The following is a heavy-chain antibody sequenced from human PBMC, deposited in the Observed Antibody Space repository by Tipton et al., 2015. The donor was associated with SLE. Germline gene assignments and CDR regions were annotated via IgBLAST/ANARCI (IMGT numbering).Heavy chain of an antibody. V-gene: IGHV4-61*09. CDR1: GGSISSGSYY. CDR3: ARDYSSGYFDY. CDR2: SYTSGSN. D-gene: IGHD6-19*01. J-gene: IGHJ4*02. Sequence: TLSLTCTVSGGSISSGSYYWSWIRQPAGKGLEWIGHSYTSGSNNPNPTPKSRVTISVDTSKTQFSLKLSSVTAADTAVYYCARDYSSGYFDYLGQGTLVTVSS.